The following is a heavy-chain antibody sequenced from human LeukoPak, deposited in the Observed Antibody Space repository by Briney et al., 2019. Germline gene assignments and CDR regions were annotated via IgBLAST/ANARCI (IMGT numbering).Heavy chain of an antibody. Sequence: SETLSLTCAVYGGSFSGYYWSWIRQPPGEGLEWIGEINHSGSTNYNPSLKSRVTISVDTSKNQFSLKPSSVTAADTAVYYCASNPKYDSSGYYDDYWGQGTLVTVSS. D-gene: IGHD3-22*01. J-gene: IGHJ4*02. CDR3: ASNPKYDSSGYYDDY. CDR2: INHSGST. CDR1: GGSFSGYY. V-gene: IGHV4-34*01.